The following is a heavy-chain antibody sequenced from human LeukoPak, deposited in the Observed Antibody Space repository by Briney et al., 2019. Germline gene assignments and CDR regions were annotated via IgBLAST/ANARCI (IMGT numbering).Heavy chain of an antibody. V-gene: IGHV4-59*01. D-gene: IGHD3-10*01. CDR2: IYYSGST. CDR1: GGSISSYY. Sequence: SETLSLTCTVSGGSISSYYWSWIRQPPGKGLEWIGYIYYSGSTNYNPSLKSRVTISVDTSKNQFSLKLSSVTAADTAVYYCARGSVYYGSGSYLANWFDPWGQGTLVTVSS. CDR3: ARGSVYYGSGSYLANWFDP. J-gene: IGHJ5*02.